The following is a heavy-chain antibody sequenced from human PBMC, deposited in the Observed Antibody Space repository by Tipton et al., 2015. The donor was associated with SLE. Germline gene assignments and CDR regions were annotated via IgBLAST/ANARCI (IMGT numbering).Heavy chain of an antibody. J-gene: IGHJ4*02. CDR1: GFTFTDYY. CDR3: TEGAGTANY. CDR2: IKRKIDGGTI. V-gene: IGHV3-15*01. D-gene: IGHD1-26*01. Sequence: GSLRLSCAASGFTFTDYYMDWVRQSPGKGLEWVGLIKRKIDGGTIDYTAPVKGRFTISRDDSKSTLYLQMNSLKTEDTAVYYCTEGAGTANYWGQGTLVTVSS.